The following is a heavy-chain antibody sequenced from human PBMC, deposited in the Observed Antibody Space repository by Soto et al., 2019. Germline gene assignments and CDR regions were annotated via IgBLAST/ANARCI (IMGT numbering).Heavy chain of an antibody. CDR2: ISYDGSDK. CDR3: ARDSVLTGRSDS. Sequence: GGSLRLSCAASGFTFSSYGMHWVRQAPGKGLEWVALISYDGSDKDYADSVKGRFTISRDNSKNTLYLQMNSLRDEDTAVYYCARDSVLTGRSDSWGQGTLVTVSS. V-gene: IGHV3-30*03. D-gene: IGHD3-9*01. J-gene: IGHJ4*02. CDR1: GFTFSSYG.